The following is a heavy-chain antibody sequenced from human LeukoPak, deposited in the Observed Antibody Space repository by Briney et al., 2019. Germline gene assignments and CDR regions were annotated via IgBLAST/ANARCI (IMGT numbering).Heavy chain of an antibody. D-gene: IGHD3-10*01. CDR2: ISYDGSNK. Sequence: PGRSLRLSCAASGFTFSSYAMHWVRQAPGKGLEWVAVISYDGSNKYYADSVKGRFTISRDNSKNTLYLQMNSLRAEDMAVYYCARDRGFSGMDVWGQGTTVTVSS. J-gene: IGHJ6*02. CDR1: GFTFSSYA. V-gene: IGHV3-30*04. CDR3: ARDRGFSGMDV.